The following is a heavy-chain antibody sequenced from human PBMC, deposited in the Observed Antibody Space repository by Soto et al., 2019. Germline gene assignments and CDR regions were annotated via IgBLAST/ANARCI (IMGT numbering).Heavy chain of an antibody. CDR3: ARFNSRSGTEYFDY. V-gene: IGHV4-31*03. J-gene: IGHJ4*02. CDR1: GGSITSGGIY. CDR2: IYHSGST. Sequence: QVKLQESGPGLVQPAQTLSLSCTVSGGSITSGGIYWSWLRQHPRQGLEWIGYIYHSGSTTYNPSLTSRVTISVDTSKNQFSLTVTSLTVADTAVYYCARFNSRSGTEYFDYWGQGTLFTVSS. D-gene: IGHD6-19*01.